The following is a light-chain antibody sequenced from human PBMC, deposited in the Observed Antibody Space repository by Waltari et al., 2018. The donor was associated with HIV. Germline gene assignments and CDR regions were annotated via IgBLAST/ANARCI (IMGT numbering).Light chain of an antibody. CDR2: AAS. V-gene: IGKV1-9*01. J-gene: IGKJ2*01. Sequence: IQLTQSPSFLSASVGARVTITCRASQGIGSYLAWYQQKPGKAPKLLIYAASTLQSGVPSRFSGSGSGTEFTLTISSLQPEDFATYYCQQLNSYPRYTFGQGTKLEIK. CDR1: QGIGSY. CDR3: QQLNSYPRYT.